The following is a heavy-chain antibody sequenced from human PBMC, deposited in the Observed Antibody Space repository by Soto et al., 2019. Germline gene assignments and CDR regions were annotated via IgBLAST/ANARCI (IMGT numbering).Heavy chain of an antibody. Sequence: GESLKISCKGSGYSFTSYWIGWVRQMPGKGLEWMGIIYPGDSDTRYSPSFQGQVTISADKSISTAYLQWSSLKASDTAMYYCARAYYDSSGYYDAFDLWGQGTMVTVSS. J-gene: IGHJ3*01. V-gene: IGHV5-51*01. CDR2: IYPGDSDT. CDR1: GYSFTSYW. CDR3: ARAYYDSSGYYDAFDL. D-gene: IGHD3-22*01.